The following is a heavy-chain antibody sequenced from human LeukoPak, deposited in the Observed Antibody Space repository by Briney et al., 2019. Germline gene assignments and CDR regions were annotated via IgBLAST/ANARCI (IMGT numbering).Heavy chain of an antibody. CDR2: IVVGSGNT. J-gene: IGHJ4*02. D-gene: IGHD3-22*01. V-gene: IGHV1-58*01. Sequence: ASVKVSCKASGFTFTSSAVQWVRQARGQRLEWIGWIVVGSGNTNYAQKFQERVTITRDMSTSTAYMELSSLRSEDTAVYYCAADLPNYYDSSGYYDWGQGTPVTVPS. CDR3: AADLPNYYDSSGYYD. CDR1: GFTFTSSA.